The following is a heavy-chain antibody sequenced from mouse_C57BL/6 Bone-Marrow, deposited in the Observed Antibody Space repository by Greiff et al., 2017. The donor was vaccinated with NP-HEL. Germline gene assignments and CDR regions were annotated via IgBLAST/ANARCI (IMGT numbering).Heavy chain of an antibody. V-gene: IGHV1-5*01. CDR2: IYPGNSDT. CDR1: GYTFTSYW. Sequence: EVQLQQSGTVLARPGASVKMSCKTSGYTFTSYWMHWVKQRPGQGLEWIGAIYPGNSDTSYNQKFKGKAKLTAVTSASTAYMELSSLTNEDSAVYYCTRSSPYDYAVFDYWGQGTTLTVSS. D-gene: IGHD2-4*01. J-gene: IGHJ2*01. CDR3: TRSSPYDYAVFDY.